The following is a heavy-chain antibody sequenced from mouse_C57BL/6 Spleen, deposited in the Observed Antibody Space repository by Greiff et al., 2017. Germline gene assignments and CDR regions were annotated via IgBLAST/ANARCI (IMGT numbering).Heavy chain of an antibody. Sequence: QVQLQQPGAELVKPGASVKLSCKASGYTFTSYWMQWVKQRPGQGLEWIGEIDPSDSYTNYNQKFKGKATLTVDTSSSTAYMQLSSLTSEDSAVYYCYYYGSSFWYFDVWGTGTTVTVSS. J-gene: IGHJ1*03. D-gene: IGHD1-1*01. CDR2: IDPSDSYT. CDR3: YYYGSSFWYFDV. CDR1: GYTFTSYW. V-gene: IGHV1-50*01.